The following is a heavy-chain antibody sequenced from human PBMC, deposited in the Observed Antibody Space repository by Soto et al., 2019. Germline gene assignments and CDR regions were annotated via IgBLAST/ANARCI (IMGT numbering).Heavy chain of an antibody. D-gene: IGHD6-25*01. V-gene: IGHV3-30-3*01. J-gene: IGHJ6*02. CDR3: ARDRGGGAGIDV. Sequence: QVQLVESGGGVVQPGRSLRLSCAASGFTFSSYAMHWVRQAPGKGLEWVAVISYDGSNKYYADSVKGRFTISRDNSKNTLYLQRNSLSAEDTAVYYCARDRGGGAGIDVWGQGTTVTVSS. CDR1: GFTFSSYA. CDR2: ISYDGSNK.